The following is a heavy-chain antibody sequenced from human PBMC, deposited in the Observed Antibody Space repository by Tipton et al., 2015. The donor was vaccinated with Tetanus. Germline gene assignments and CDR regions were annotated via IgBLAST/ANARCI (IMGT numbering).Heavy chain of an antibody. J-gene: IGHJ3*02. CDR1: GYSFTSYW. CDR2: IYPGDSDT. Sequence: VQLVQSGAEVKKPGESLKISCKGSGYSFTSYWIGWVRQMPGKGLEWMGIIYPGDSDTRYSPSFQGPVTISADKSISTAYLQWSSLKASDTAMYYCASTYLNYYDSSGYYLGGAFDIWGQGTMVTVSS. CDR3: ASTYLNYYDSSGYYLGGAFDI. V-gene: IGHV5-51*01. D-gene: IGHD3-22*01.